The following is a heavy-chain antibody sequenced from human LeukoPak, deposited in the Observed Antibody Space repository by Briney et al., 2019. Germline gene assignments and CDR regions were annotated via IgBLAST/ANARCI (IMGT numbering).Heavy chain of an antibody. V-gene: IGHV4-39*01. Sequence: PSETLSLTCTVSGGSISSSSYYWGWIRQPPGKGLEWIGSMYYSGRTYYNPSLKSRVTISVDTSKNQFSLELTSVTAADTAVYYCARHSGSYLKSALHIWGQGTMVTVSS. CDR2: MYYSGRT. CDR3: ARHSGSYLKSALHI. D-gene: IGHD1-26*01. CDR1: GGSISSSSYY. J-gene: IGHJ3*02.